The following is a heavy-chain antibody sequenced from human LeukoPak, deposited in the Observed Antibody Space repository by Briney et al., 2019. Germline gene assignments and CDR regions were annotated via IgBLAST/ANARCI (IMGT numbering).Heavy chain of an antibody. CDR2: IYTSGST. V-gene: IGHV4-61*02. CDR3: ARDDYDSSGYWWGLFDY. J-gene: IGHJ4*02. D-gene: IGHD3-22*01. CDR1: GGSISSGSYY. Sequence: SQTLSLTCTVSGGSISSGSYYWSWIRQPAGKGPEWIGRIYTSGSTDYNPSLKSRVTISLDTSKNQFSLKLSSVTAADTAVYYCARDDYDSSGYWWGLFDYWGQGTLVTVSS.